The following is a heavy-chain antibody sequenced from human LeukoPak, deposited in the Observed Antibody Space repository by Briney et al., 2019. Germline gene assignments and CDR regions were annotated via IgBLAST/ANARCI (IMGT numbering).Heavy chain of an antibody. D-gene: IGHD3-22*01. V-gene: IGHV3-21*05. CDR1: GFIYSNYG. Sequence: GGSLRLSCAASGFIYSNYGMNWVRQAPGKGLEWVSYISGSGTYIDYSDSVKGRFTIPRDNAKNSLYLQMNSLRAEDTAVYYCARGHSSGYYPKYWGQGTLVTVSS. CDR2: ISGSGTYI. CDR3: ARGHSSGYYPKY. J-gene: IGHJ4*02.